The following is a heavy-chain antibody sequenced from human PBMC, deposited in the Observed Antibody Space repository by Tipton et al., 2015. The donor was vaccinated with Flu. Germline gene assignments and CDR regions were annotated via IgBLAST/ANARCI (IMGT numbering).Heavy chain of an antibody. CDR3: ARDRGYNYGFTNYYGMDV. J-gene: IGHJ6*02. D-gene: IGHD5-18*01. CDR2: TSYDGSKT. Sequence: SLRLSCAASGFSFSSYSMQWVRQAPGKGLEWVAFTSYDGSKTNYADSVKGRFTISRDNSKNTLYLQLSSLRAEDTAVYFCARDRGYNYGFTNYYGMDVWGRGTTVTASS. CDR1: GFSFSSYS. V-gene: IGHV3-30-3*01.